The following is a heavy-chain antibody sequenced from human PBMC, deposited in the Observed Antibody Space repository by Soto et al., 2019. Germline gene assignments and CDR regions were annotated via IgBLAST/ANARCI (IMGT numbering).Heavy chain of an antibody. Sequence: GGSLRLSCAASGFNFINAWMYWVRQAPGKGLDWVGRIKSKVSGGTTDYAAPVKGRFTISRDDSKEMVYLQMNNLKIEDTAVYYCTDAGRYDYWGQGT. D-gene: IGHD2-2*01. CDR3: TDAGRYDY. J-gene: IGHJ4*02. V-gene: IGHV3-15*01. CDR2: IKSKVSGGTT. CDR1: GFNFINAW.